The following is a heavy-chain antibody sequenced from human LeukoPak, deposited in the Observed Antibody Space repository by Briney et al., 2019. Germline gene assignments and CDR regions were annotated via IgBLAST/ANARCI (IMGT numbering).Heavy chain of an antibody. CDR2: INPNSGGT. J-gene: IGHJ4*02. CDR3: ATSFLTFGGVIVDY. CDR1: GYTFTGYY. Sequence: GASVKVSCKASGYTFTGYYMHWERQAPGQGLEWMGWINPNSGGTNYAQKFQGRVTMTRDTSISTAYMELSRLRSDGTAVYYCATSFLTFGGVIVDYWGQGTLVTVSS. D-gene: IGHD3-16*02. V-gene: IGHV1-2*02.